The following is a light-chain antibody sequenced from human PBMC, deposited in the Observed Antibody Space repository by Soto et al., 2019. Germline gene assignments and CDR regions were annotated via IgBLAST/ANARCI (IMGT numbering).Light chain of an antibody. Sequence: EIVLTQSPGTLSLSPGERATLSCRASQSVSSNYLAWYQQKPGQAPRPLIYGASSRATGIPDRFSGSGAGTDFTLTISRLEPEDFEVYYCQQYGSSPWTFGQGTKVDIK. CDR2: GAS. J-gene: IGKJ1*01. CDR1: QSVSSNY. CDR3: QQYGSSPWT. V-gene: IGKV3-20*01.